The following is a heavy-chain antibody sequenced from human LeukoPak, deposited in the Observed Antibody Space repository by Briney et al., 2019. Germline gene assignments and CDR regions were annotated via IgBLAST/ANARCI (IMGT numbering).Heavy chain of an antibody. CDR3: ARLQATVTPIIDY. Sequence: PSETLSLTCTVSGGSVSSGSYYWSWIRQPPGKGLEWIGYIYYSGSTNYNPSLKSRLTMSIDTSKNQFSLKLSSVTAADTAVYYCARLQATVTPIIDYWAQGTLVTVSS. V-gene: IGHV4-61*01. J-gene: IGHJ4*02. CDR2: IYYSGST. CDR1: GGSVSSGSYY. D-gene: IGHD4-11*01.